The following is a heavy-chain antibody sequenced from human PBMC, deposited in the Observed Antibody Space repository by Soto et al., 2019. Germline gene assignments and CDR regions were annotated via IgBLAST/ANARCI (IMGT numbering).Heavy chain of an antibody. D-gene: IGHD5-12*01. J-gene: IGHJ4*02. V-gene: IGHV3-9*01. Sequence: PGGSLRLSCAASGFTFDDYAMHWVRQAPGKGLEWVSGISWNSGSIGYADSVKGRVTISRDNAKNSLYLQMNSLRAEYTALYYCANDSLAMATIRPLYFDYWCQGALVTVSS. CDR1: GFTFDDYA. CDR3: ANDSLAMATIRPLYFDY. CDR2: ISWNSGSI.